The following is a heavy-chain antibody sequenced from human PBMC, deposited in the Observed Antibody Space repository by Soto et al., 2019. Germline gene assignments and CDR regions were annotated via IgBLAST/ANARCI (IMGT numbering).Heavy chain of an antibody. CDR2: IIPIFPTP. CDR3: ARDKDRLQLGGNYYYAMDV. V-gene: IGHV1-69*12. J-gene: IGHJ6*02. Sequence: QVQLVQSGAEVKKPGSSVTVSCKASGGTFGNSAISWVRQAPGQGLEWMGGIIPIFPTPDYAQKFQGRVTITAXXXTXTAXMXXXXXRXXXTAVYICARDKDRLQLGGNYYYAMDVWGQGTTVTVSS. CDR1: GGTFGNSA. D-gene: IGHD5-12*01.